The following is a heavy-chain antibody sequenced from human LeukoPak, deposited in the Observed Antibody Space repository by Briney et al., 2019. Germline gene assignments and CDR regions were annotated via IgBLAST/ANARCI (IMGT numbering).Heavy chain of an antibody. CDR1: GGSISSSSYY. V-gene: IGHV4-39*07. CDR3: ARVGGITMIVVVIGDAFDI. J-gene: IGHJ3*02. Sequence: SETLSLTCTVSGGSISSSSYYWGWIRQPPGKGLEWIGSIYYSGSTYYNPSLKSRVTISVDTSKNQFSLKLSSVTAADTAVYYCARVGGITMIVVVIGDAFDIWGQGTMVTVSS. D-gene: IGHD3-22*01. CDR2: IYYSGST.